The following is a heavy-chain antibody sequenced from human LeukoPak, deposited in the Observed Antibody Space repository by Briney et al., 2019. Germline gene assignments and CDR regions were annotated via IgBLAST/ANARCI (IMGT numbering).Heavy chain of an antibody. D-gene: IGHD6-6*01. Sequence: SVKVSCKASGGTVSIYAISWVRQAPGQGLEWMGGIIPIFGTANYAQKFQGRVTITADESTSTAYMELSSLRSEDTAVYYCARGSKQQLVLLMSGGMDVWGQGTTVTVSS. V-gene: IGHV1-69*13. CDR2: IIPIFGTA. CDR1: GGTVSIYA. J-gene: IGHJ6*02. CDR3: ARGSKQQLVLLMSGGMDV.